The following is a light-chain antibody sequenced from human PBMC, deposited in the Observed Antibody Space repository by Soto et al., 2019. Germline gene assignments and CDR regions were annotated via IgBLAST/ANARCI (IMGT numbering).Light chain of an antibody. J-gene: IGKJ1*01. Sequence: EIVLTQSPGTLSLSPGERATLSCRASQSVSSNYLAWYQQKPGQAPRLLIYGASSRATGLPDRFSGSGSGTDFTLTISRLEPEDFALYYCQQYGSSRTFGQGTQVEIK. CDR1: QSVSSNY. CDR3: QQYGSSRT. CDR2: GAS. V-gene: IGKV3-20*01.